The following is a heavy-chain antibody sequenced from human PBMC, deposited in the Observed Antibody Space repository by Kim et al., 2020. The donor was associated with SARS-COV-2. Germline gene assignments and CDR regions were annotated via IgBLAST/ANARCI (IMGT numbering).Heavy chain of an antibody. Sequence: GGSLRLSCAASGFTFNHAWMSWVRQAPGKGLEWVGRIKSKTDGGTIDYAAPVKDRFTISRDDSKNTLYLQMNSLKTEDTAVYYCTTGWFGDLLYNDYWGQGTLVTVSS. CDR1: GFTFNHAW. D-gene: IGHD3-10*01. J-gene: IGHJ4*02. CDR3: TTGWFGDLLYNDY. V-gene: IGHV3-15*01. CDR2: IKSKTDGGTI.